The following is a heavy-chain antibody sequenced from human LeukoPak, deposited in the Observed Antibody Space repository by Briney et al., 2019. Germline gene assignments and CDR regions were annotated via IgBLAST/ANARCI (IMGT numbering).Heavy chain of an antibody. V-gene: IGHV1-69*16. CDR2: IIPRLGTT. CDR1: GYTFTSYY. J-gene: IGHJ4*02. Sequence: SVKVSCKASGYTFTSYYIHWVRQAPGQGLEWMGGIIPRLGTTKYIEKFQGRITITTDESTTTAYMELTSLRSEDTAVYYCAADGTDWGQGTLVTVSS. CDR3: AADGTD.